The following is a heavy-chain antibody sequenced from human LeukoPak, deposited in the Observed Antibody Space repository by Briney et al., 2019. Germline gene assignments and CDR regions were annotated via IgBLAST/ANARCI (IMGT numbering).Heavy chain of an antibody. V-gene: IGHV1-2*02. Sequence: GASVKVSCKASGYTFTGYYMHWVRQAPGHGLEWMGWINPNSGGTNYAQKFQGRVTMTRDTSISTAYMELSRLRSDDTAVYYCARGSPITMIAGGMSAFDIWGQGTMVTVSS. CDR2: INPNSGGT. CDR3: ARGSPITMIAGGMSAFDI. D-gene: IGHD3-22*01. J-gene: IGHJ3*02. CDR1: GYTFTGYY.